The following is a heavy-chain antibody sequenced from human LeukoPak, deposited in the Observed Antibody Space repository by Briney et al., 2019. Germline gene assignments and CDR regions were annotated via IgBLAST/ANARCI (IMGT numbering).Heavy chain of an antibody. V-gene: IGHV3-23*01. CDR3: AKDGSITISGVVMDYFDY. CDR1: GFTFSSYA. CDR2: ISGSGGST. J-gene: IGHJ4*02. Sequence: GGSLRLSCAASGFTFSSYAMSWVRQAPGKGLEWVPAISGSGGSTYYADSVKGRFTISRDNSKNTLYLQMNSLRAEDTAVYYCAKDGSITISGVVMDYFDYWGQGSLVTVSS. D-gene: IGHD3-3*01.